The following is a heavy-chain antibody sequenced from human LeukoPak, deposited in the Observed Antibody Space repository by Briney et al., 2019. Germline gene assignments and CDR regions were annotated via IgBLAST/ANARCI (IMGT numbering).Heavy chain of an antibody. CDR3: ARGRPLYDFWSGYYSQGYYFDY. V-gene: IGHV4-34*01. CDR1: GGSFSGYY. J-gene: IGHJ4*02. Sequence: PSETLSLTCAVYGGSFSGYYWSWIRQPPGKGLEWTGEINHSGSTNYNPSLKSRVTISVDTSKNQFSLKLSSVTAADTAVYYCARGRPLYDFWSGYYSQGYYFDYWGQGTLVTVSS. CDR2: INHSGST. D-gene: IGHD3-3*01.